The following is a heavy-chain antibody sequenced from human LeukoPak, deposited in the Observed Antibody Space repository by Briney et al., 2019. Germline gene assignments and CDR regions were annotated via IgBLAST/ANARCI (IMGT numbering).Heavy chain of an antibody. Sequence: GGSLRLSCAASGLTFSSYGMHWVRQAPGKGLEWVAVISYDGSNKYYADSVKGRFTISRDNSKNTLYLQMNSLRAEDTAVYYCAKDREGGSLDYWGQGTLVTVSS. CDR3: AKDREGGSLDY. V-gene: IGHV3-30*18. CDR2: ISYDGSNK. CDR1: GLTFSSYG. J-gene: IGHJ4*02. D-gene: IGHD1-26*01.